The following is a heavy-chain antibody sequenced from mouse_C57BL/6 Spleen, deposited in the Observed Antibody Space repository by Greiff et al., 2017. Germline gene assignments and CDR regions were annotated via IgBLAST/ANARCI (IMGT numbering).Heavy chain of an antibody. J-gene: IGHJ1*03. V-gene: IGHV1-82*01. Sequence: QVQLQQSGPELVKPGASVKISCKASGYAFSSSWMNWVKQRPGKGLEWIGRIYPGDGDTNYNGKFKGKATLTADNSSSTAYMQLSSLTSEDSAVYFCARDEWYFDVWGTGTTVTVSS. CDR2: IYPGDGDT. CDR1: GYAFSSSW. CDR3: ARDEWYFDV.